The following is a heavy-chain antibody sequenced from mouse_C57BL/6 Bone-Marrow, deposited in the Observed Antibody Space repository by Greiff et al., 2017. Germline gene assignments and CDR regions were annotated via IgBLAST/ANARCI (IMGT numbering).Heavy chain of an antibody. D-gene: IGHD2-2*01. CDR3: ARRGVTTPLAY. J-gene: IGHJ3*01. CDR1: GYTFTSYW. Sequence: QVQLQQPGAELVMPGASVKLSCKASGYTFTSYWMHWVKQRPGQGLEWIGEIAPSDSYTNYNQKFKGKSTLTVDKSSSTAYMQLSSLTSEDSAVYYCARRGVTTPLAYWGQGTLVTVSA. CDR2: IAPSDSYT. V-gene: IGHV1-69*01.